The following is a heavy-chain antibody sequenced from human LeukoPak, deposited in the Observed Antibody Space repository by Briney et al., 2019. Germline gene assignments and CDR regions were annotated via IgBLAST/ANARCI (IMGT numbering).Heavy chain of an antibody. J-gene: IGHJ4*02. CDR2: ISSGGSTI. Sequence: GGSLRLSCAASGFTFSSYEMNWVRQAPGKGLEWVSYISSGGSTIYYADSVKGRFTISRDNAKNSLYLQMTSLRAEDTAVYFCAKRGIVIRAVIIVRFHKEAYYFDYWGQGALVTVSS. D-gene: IGHD3-10*01. CDR3: AKRGIVIRAVIIVRFHKEAYYFDY. V-gene: IGHV3-48*03. CDR1: GFTFSSYE.